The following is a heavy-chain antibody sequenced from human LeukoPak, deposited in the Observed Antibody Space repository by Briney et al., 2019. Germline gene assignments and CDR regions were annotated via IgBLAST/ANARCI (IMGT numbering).Heavy chain of an antibody. CDR3: ASPYSSGYDAFDI. J-gene: IGHJ3*02. CDR2: IIPIFGTA. CDR1: GGTFSSYA. V-gene: IGHV1-69*05. D-gene: IGHD6-19*01. Sequence: SVKVSCKASGGTFSSYAISWVRQAPGQGLEWMGGIIPIFGTANYAQKFQGRVTITTVESTSTAYMELSSLRSEDTAVYYCASPYSSGYDAFDIWGQGTMVTVSS.